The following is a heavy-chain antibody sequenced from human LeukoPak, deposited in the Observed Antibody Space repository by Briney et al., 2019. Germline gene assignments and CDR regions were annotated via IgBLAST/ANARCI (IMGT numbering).Heavy chain of an antibody. CDR2: ISSSSSTI. J-gene: IGHJ6*03. CDR3: ARVVPAAMDYYYYYYMDV. V-gene: IGHV3-48*01. D-gene: IGHD2-2*01. Sequence: GGSLRLSCAASGFTFSSYSMNWVRQAPGKGLEWVSYISSSSSTIYCADSVKGRFTISRDNAKNSLYLQMNSLRAEDTAVYYCARVVPAAMDYYYYYYMDVWGKGTTVTVSS. CDR1: GFTFSSYS.